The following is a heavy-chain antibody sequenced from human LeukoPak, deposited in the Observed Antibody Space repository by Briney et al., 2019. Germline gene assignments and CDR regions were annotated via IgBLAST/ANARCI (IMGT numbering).Heavy chain of an antibody. CDR3: ARDPSRSSDSDY. V-gene: IGHV4-39*07. CDR1: GDSIRKSRYY. D-gene: IGHD6-6*01. CDR2: IYYGGTT. Sequence: PSETLSLTCTVSGDSIRKSRYYWGWIRQPPGKGLEWIGSIYYGGTTYYNRPLKSRVTISVDTSKNQFSLKVTSVTAADTAVYYCARDPSRSSDSDYWGQGTLVTVSS. J-gene: IGHJ4*02.